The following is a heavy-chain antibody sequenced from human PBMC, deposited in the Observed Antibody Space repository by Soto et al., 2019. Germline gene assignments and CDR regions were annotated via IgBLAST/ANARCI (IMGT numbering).Heavy chain of an antibody. J-gene: IGHJ4*02. CDR3: AKDRSYSSGWYPY. Sequence: EVQLLESGGGLVQPGGSLRLSCAASGFTFSSYAMSWVRQAPGKGLEWVSAISGSGGSTYYADSVKGRFTISRDNSKNTLYLQMNSLRAEDTAVYYWAKDRSYSSGWYPYWGQGTLVTVSS. V-gene: IGHV3-23*01. D-gene: IGHD6-19*01. CDR2: ISGSGGST. CDR1: GFTFSSYA.